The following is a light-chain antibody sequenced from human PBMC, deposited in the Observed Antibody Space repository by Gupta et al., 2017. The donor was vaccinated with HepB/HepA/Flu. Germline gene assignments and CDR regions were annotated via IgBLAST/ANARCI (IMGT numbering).Light chain of an antibody. Sequence: QPVVPQSPSGSASLGASVKPTWTLNSGPSTYPIAWHQQKPDKGPQYLMKCNSDGSRHKGDGIPVCVSGSGSAAALSITMSSLQAEDDYYYYSQNWSTGSWVFGGGTKLTVL. CDR3: QNWSTGSWV. CDR1: SGPSTYP. V-gene: IGLV4-69*01. CDR2: CNSDGSR. J-gene: IGLJ3*02.